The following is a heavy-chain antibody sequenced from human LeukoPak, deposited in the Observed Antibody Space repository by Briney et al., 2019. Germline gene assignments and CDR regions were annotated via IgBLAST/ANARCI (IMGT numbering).Heavy chain of an antibody. V-gene: IGHV3-48*04. CDR3: AREYYYGSGSYPSFDY. D-gene: IGHD3-10*01. CDR1: GFTFSSYS. Sequence: PGRSLRLSCAASGFTFSSYSMNWVRQAPGKGLEWVSYISSSSSTIYYADSVKGRFTISRDNAKTSLYLQMTSLRAEDTAVYYCAREYYYGSGSYPSFDYWGQGTLVTVSS. CDR2: ISSSSSTI. J-gene: IGHJ4*02.